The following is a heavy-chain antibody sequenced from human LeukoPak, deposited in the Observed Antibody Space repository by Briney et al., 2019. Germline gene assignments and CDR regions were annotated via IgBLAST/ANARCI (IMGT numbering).Heavy chain of an antibody. CDR3: ARRYDFWSGYYGWFDP. D-gene: IGHD3-3*01. J-gene: IGHJ5*02. CDR2: ISISGYST. CDR1: GFTFNNYY. V-gene: IGHV3-11*04. Sequence: PGGSLRLSCAASGFTFNNYYMSWIRRAPGKGLEWISYISISGYSTYYADSVKGRFTISRDNAKNSLYLQMNNLRPGDTAFYYCARRYDFWSGYYGWFDPWGQGTLVTVSS.